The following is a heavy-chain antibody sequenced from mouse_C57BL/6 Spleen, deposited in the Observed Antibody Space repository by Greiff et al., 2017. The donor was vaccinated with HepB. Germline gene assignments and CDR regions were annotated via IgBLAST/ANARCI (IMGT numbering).Heavy chain of an antibody. J-gene: IGHJ2*01. CDR3: ARWGHY. Sequence: QVQLQQPGAELVKPGASVKLSCKASGYTFTSYWMQWVKQRPGQGLEWIGEIDPSDSYTNYNQKFKGKATLTVDTSSSTAYMQLSSLTSEDSAVYYCARWGHYWGQGTTLTVSS. CDR1: GYTFTSYW. V-gene: IGHV1-50*01. CDR2: IDPSDSYT.